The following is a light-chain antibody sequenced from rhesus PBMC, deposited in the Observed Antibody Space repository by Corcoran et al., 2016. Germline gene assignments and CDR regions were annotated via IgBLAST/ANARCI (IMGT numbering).Light chain of an antibody. Sequence: QAAPTQPPSVSGSPGQSVTISCTGTSSDVGGYNYVSWYQQHPGKAPKLMIYGVSKRPSGVSDRFSGSKSGNTASLTISGLQAEDEADYYCCSYTTSSPFVFGSGTKLTVL. CDR2: GVS. CDR3: CSYTTSSPFV. J-gene: IGLJ6*01. V-gene: IGLV2S7*01. CDR1: SSDVGGYNY.